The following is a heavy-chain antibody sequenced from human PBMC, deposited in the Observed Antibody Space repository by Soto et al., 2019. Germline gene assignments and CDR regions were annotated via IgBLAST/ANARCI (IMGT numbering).Heavy chain of an antibody. CDR3: AREDRDRETGLVPAAIDGMDV. V-gene: IGHV1-69*08. Sequence: QVQLVQSGAEVKKPGSSVKVSCKASGGTFSRYSITWVRQAPGHGLAWIGRIIPIFGIASYAQKFQGRVTITADESTSTAYMEVSSLRSDDPAVYYCAREDRDRETGLVPAAIDGMDVWGQGTTVTVSS. J-gene: IGHJ6*02. D-gene: IGHD2-2*01. CDR1: GGTFSRYS. CDR2: IIPIFGIA.